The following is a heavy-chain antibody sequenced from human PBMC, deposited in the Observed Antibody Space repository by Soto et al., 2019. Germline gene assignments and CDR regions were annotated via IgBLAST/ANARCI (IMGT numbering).Heavy chain of an antibody. CDR2: IYYSGST. CDR3: ARRGDGYNYYYYGMGV. CDR1: GGSISSSSYY. D-gene: IGHD5-12*01. J-gene: IGHJ6*02. Sequence: SETLSLTCTVSGGSISSSSYYWGWIRQPPGKGLEWIGSIYYSGSTYYNPSLKSRVTISVDTSKNQFSLKLSSVTAADTAVYYCARRGDGYNYYYYGMGVWGQGTTVTVSS. V-gene: IGHV4-39*01.